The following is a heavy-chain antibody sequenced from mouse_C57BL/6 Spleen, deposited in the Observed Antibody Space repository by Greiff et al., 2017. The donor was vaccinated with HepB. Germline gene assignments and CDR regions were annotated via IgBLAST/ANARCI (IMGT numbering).Heavy chain of an antibody. D-gene: IGHD2-1*01. CDR1: GFNIKDYY. V-gene: IGHV14-1*01. J-gene: IGHJ3*01. Sequence: VQLQQSGAELVRPGASVKLSCTASGFNIKDYYMHWVKQRPEQGLEWIGRIDPEDGDTEYAPKFQGKATMTADTSSNTAYLQLSSLTSEDTAVYYCTKIYGNYEFAYWGQGTLVTVSA. CDR2: IDPEDGDT. CDR3: TKIYGNYEFAY.